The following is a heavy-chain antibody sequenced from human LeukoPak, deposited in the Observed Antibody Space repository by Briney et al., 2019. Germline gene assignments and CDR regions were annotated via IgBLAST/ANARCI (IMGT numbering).Heavy chain of an antibody. D-gene: IGHD5-18*01. J-gene: IGHJ4*02. CDR1: GFTFSDYY. CDR3: ARHLSGITGYTYGRGIDY. V-gene: IGHV3-11*04. Sequence: GGSLRLSCAASGFTFSDYYMSWIRQAPGKGLEWVSYISSGGSTISYADSVKGRFTISRDNAKTSLYLQMNSLRAEDTAVYYCARHLSGITGYTYGRGIDYWGQGTLVTVSS. CDR2: ISSGGSTI.